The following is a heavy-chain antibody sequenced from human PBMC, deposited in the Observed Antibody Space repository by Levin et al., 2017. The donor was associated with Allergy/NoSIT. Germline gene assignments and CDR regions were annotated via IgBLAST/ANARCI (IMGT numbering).Heavy chain of an antibody. CDR1: GFSLRDRV. J-gene: IGHJ5*01. Sequence: GGSLRLSCTASGFSLRDRVMTWVRQAPGKGLEWVSSISGSGGSTFYADSVKGRFTISRDNSKNTLFLQMNSLRAEDTAVYYCAKDGGVGATPRHFDSWGQGSLVTVSS. CDR2: ISGSGGST. V-gene: IGHV3-23*01. CDR3: AKDGGVGATPRHFDS. D-gene: IGHD1-26*01.